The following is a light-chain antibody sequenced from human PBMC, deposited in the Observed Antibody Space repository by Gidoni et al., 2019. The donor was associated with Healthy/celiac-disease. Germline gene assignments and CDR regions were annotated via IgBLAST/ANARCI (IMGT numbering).Light chain of an antibody. V-gene: IGKV3-20*01. CDR2: GAS. Sequence: ELVLTQHPGTLSLSPGERPTRSCRASQSVSSSYLAWYPQKPGQAPRHLIYGASSRAPGIPDRFSGSGSGTDFTLTISRLEPEDFAVYYCKQYGSSPWTFGQETKVEIK. J-gene: IGKJ1*01. CDR3: KQYGSSPWT. CDR1: QSVSSSY.